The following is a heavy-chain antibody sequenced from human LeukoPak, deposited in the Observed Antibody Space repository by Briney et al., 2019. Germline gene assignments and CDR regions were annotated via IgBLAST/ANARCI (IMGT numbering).Heavy chain of an antibody. CDR1: GGSFSGYY. CDR2: INHSGST. J-gene: IGHJ3*02. D-gene: IGHD3-9*01. CDR3: ARQGGKLRYFDWSIPGGAFDI. V-gene: IGHV4-34*01. Sequence: SETLSLTCAVYGGSFSGYYWSWIRQPPGKGLEWIGEINHSGSTNYNPSLKSRVTISVDTSKNQFSLKLSSVTAADTAVYYCARQGGKLRYFDWSIPGGAFDIWGQGTMVTVSS.